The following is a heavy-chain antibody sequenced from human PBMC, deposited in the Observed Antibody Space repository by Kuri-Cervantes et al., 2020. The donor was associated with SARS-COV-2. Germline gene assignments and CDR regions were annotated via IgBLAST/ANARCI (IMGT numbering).Heavy chain of an antibody. J-gene: IGHJ4*02. V-gene: IGHV3-48*01. D-gene: IGHD6-19*01. Sequence: GEFLKISCAASGFTFSSYSMNWVRQAPGKGLEWVSYINSGSSTIYYADSVKGRFTISRDNAKNSLYLQMNSLRAEDTAVYYCTLAVAAAVWGQGTLVTVSS. CDR2: INSGSSTI. CDR3: TLAVAAAV. CDR1: GFTFSSYS.